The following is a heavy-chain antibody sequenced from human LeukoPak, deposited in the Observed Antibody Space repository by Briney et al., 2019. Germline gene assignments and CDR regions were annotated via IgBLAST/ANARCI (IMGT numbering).Heavy chain of an antibody. CDR3: VKDSDLVLTGYLFDY. Sequence: PGGSLRLSCSASGFTSSSYAMHWVRQAPGKGLEYVSAISSNGGSTYYADSVKCRFTISRDNSKNTLYLQMSSLRAEDTAVYYCVKDSDLVLTGYLFDYWGQGTLVTVSS. CDR2: ISSNGGST. D-gene: IGHD3-9*01. J-gene: IGHJ4*02. V-gene: IGHV3-64D*06. CDR1: GFTSSSYA.